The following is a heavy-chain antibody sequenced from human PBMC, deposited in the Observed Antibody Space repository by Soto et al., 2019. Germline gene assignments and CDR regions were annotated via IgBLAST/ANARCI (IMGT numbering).Heavy chain of an antibody. V-gene: IGHV1-18*01. CDR1: GGTFSSYT. CDR2: ISAYNGNT. D-gene: IGHD3-10*01. J-gene: IGHJ6*03. Sequence: ASVKVSCKASGGTFSSYTISWVRQAPGQGLERMGWISAYNGNTNYAQKLQGRVTMTTDTSTSTAYMELRSLRSDDTAVYYCARVFRWFGELLYLSSYYYYMDVWGKGTTVTVS. CDR3: ARVFRWFGELLYLSSYYYYMDV.